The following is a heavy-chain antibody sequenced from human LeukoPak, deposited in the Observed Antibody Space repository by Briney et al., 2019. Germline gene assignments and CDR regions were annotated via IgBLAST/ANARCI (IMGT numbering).Heavy chain of an antibody. Sequence: GGSLRLSCAASGFTFSSYGMSWVRQAPGKGLEWVSFISGSGGSTDYAVSVRGRFTISRDNSKNTLYLQMNSLRAEDTAVYYCAKDPNGDYVGTFDMWGQGTVVTVSS. D-gene: IGHD4-17*01. V-gene: IGHV3-23*01. CDR3: AKDPNGDYVGTFDM. CDR1: GFTFSSYG. CDR2: ISGSGGST. J-gene: IGHJ3*02.